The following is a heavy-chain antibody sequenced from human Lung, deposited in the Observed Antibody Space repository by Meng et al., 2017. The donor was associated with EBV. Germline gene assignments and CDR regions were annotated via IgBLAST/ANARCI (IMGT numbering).Heavy chain of an antibody. V-gene: IGHV3-11*01. CDR1: GFTFTNYH. CDR2: IGPSGSAK. CDR3: ARAVGLDN. Sequence: QWQLAVCGGGCGKPGVSLRLSCADTGFTFTNYHMTLVRQTPWKGLEWVSYIGPSGSAKFYADSVNGRFTISRDDAENSLYLQMNSLRVEDTAIYYCARAVGLDNWGQGTLVTVSS. J-gene: IGHJ4*02.